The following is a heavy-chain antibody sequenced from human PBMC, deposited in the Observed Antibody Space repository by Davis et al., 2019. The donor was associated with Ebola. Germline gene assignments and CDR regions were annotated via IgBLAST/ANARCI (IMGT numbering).Heavy chain of an antibody. J-gene: IGHJ4*02. V-gene: IGHV1-69*06. CDR1: GGTFSSSA. CDR3: ARGSQDTTIFLDFIY. CDR2: ITPIFGTA. D-gene: IGHD5-18*01. Sequence: AASVKVSCKASGGTFSSSAISWVRQAPGQGLGWMGGITPIFGTANYAQKFQGRVTITADKSTSTAYMELRSLRSEDTAVYYCARGSQDTTIFLDFIYWGQGTLVIVSS.